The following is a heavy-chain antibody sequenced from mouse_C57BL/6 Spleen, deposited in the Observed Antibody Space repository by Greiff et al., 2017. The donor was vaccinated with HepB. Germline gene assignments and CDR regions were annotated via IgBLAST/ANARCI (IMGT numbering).Heavy chain of an antibody. V-gene: IGHV5-9-1*02. CDR3: TRGVYYYDSSSFNWYFDV. CDR1: GFTFSSYA. CDR2: ISSGGDYI. J-gene: IGHJ1*03. D-gene: IGHD1-1*01. Sequence: EVMLVESGEGLVKPGGSLKLSCAASGFTFSSYAMSWVRQTPEKRLEWVAYISSGGDYIYYADTVKGRFTISRDNARNTLYLQMSSLKSEDTDMYYCTRGVYYYDSSSFNWYFDVWGTGTTVTVSS.